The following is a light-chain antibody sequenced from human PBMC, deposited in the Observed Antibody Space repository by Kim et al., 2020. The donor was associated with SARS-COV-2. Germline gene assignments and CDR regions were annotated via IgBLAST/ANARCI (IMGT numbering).Light chain of an antibody. CDR1: SLRSFY. J-gene: IGLJ3*02. Sequence: VALGQTVRITCQGDSLRSFYASWYRQKPGQAPVLVIYGQNNRPSGIPDRFSGSSSGNTASLTITGAQAEDEADYYCSSRDSSGNRVFGGGTQLTVL. V-gene: IGLV3-19*01. CDR2: GQN. CDR3: SSRDSSGNRV.